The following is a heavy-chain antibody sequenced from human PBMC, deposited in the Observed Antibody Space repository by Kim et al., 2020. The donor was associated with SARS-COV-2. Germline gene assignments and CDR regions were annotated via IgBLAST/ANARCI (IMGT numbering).Heavy chain of an antibody. V-gene: IGHV4-59*13. J-gene: IGHJ3*02. CDR3: ARPKMNSSGYPVDAFDI. CDR1: GGSISSYY. D-gene: IGHD3-22*01. CDR2: IYYSGST. Sequence: SETLSLTCTVSGGSISSYYWSWIRQPPGKGLEWIGYIYYSGSTNYNPSLKSRVTISVDTSKNQFSLKLSSVTAADTAVYYCARPKMNSSGYPVDAFDIWGQGTMVTVSS.